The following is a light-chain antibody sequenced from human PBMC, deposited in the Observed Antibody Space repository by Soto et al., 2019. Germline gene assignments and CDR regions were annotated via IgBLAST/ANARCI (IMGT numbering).Light chain of an antibody. Sequence: EIVLTQSPGTLSLSPGERATLSCRASQSVRSSYLAWYQQKPGQAPRLLIYGASSRATGIPDRFSGSGSGTDFTLTISSLEPEDFAVYYCQQYGTSPVDFGQVTKLEIK. V-gene: IGKV3-20*01. CDR1: QSVRSSY. CDR3: QQYGTSPVD. J-gene: IGKJ2*01. CDR2: GAS.